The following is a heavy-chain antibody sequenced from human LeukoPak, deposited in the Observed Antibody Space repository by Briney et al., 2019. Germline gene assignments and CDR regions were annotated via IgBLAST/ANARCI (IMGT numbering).Heavy chain of an antibody. D-gene: IGHD4-17*01. CDR3: AKGDYGYYYYMDV. J-gene: IGHJ6*03. V-gene: IGHV3-23*01. CDR1: GLTFSSYA. CDR2: IGGSGAGT. Sequence: GGSLRLSCAASGLTFSSYAMKWVREAPGKGLEWVSTIGGSGAGTYYADSVKGRFTISRDNSKNTVYLQMNSLRADDTAIYYCAKGDYGYYYYMDVWGKGTTVTVSS.